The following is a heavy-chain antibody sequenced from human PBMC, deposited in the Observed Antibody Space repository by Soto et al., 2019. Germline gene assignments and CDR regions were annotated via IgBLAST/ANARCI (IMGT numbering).Heavy chain of an antibody. D-gene: IGHD2-2*02. Sequence: TGGSLRLSCATSGFTFSGFVMQWVRQAPGKGLEWVAVIWYDGSHKYYADSVKGRFTISRDDSKNTLYLQMNNLRVEDTAAYYCVRGSSCTTTTCYNLGWFAPWGQGTLVTVS. CDR2: IWYDGSHK. J-gene: IGHJ5*02. CDR1: GFTFSGFV. V-gene: IGHV3-33*01. CDR3: VRGSSCTTTTCYNLGWFAP.